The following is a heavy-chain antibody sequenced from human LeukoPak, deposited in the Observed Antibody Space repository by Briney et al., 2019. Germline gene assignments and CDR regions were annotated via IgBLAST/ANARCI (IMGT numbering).Heavy chain of an antibody. CDR1: GYTFTDYY. D-gene: IGHD4-17*01. V-gene: IGHV1-2*02. CDR3: ARERNYGDYGNAFDV. Sequence: GASEKVSCKASGYTFTDYYIHWMRQAPGQGLEWMGWINPKRGVTTYAQKFQGRVTMTRDTSITTAYMELTRLRSDDTTIYYCARERNYGDYGNAFDVWGQGTKVTVSS. J-gene: IGHJ3*01. CDR2: INPKRGVT.